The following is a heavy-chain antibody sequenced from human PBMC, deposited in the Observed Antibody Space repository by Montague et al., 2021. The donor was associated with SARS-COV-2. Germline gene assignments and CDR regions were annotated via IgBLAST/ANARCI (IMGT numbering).Heavy chain of an antibody. CDR2: INSDGSST. CDR3: ARARGGVSVLRYFDWLLGRTNWFDP. CDR1: GFTFSSYW. V-gene: IGHV3-74*01. Sequence: SLRLSCAASGFTFSSYWMHWVRQAPGKGLVWVSRINSDGSSTSYADSVKGRFTTSRDNAKNTLYLQMNSLRAEDTAVYYCARARGGVSVLRYFDWLLGRTNWFDPWGQGTLGTVSS. J-gene: IGHJ5*02. D-gene: IGHD3-9*01.